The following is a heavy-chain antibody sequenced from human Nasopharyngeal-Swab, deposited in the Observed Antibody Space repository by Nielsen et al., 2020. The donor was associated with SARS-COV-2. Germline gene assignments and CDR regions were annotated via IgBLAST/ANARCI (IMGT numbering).Heavy chain of an antibody. CDR2: IYYSGST. D-gene: IGHD3-22*01. V-gene: IGHV4-39*01. CDR3: ARPGYDSSGYTSYFDY. Sequence: RTAPGTGLEWIGSIYYSGSTYYNPSLKSRVTISVDTSKNQFSLKLSSVTAADTAVYYCARPGYDSSGYTSYFDYWGQGTLVTVSS. J-gene: IGHJ4*02.